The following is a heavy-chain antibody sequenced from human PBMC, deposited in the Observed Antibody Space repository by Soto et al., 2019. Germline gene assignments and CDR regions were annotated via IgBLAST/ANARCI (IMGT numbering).Heavy chain of an antibody. V-gene: IGHV1-18*01. CDR3: ASTPERILAVYYGWLDT. CDR1: GYTFTSYG. J-gene: IGHJ5*02. CDR2: ISAYNGNT. D-gene: IGHD3-9*01. Sequence: ASVKVSCKASGYTFTSYGISWVRQAPGQGLEWMGWISAYNGNTNYAQKLQGRVTMTTDTSTSTAYMELRSLRSDGTAVYYCASTPERILAVYYGWLDTWGEGARVTVSS.